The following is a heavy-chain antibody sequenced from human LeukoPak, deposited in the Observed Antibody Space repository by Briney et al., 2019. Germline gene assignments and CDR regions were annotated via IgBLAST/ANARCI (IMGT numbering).Heavy chain of an antibody. CDR3: VRSDIVVVVAAYDY. CDR2: ISAYNGNT. D-gene: IGHD2-15*01. V-gene: IGHV1-18*01. Sequence: RRASVKVSCKASGYTFTSYGISWVRQAPGQGLEWMGWISAYNGNTNYAQKLQGRVTMTTDTSTSTAYMELRSLRSDDTAVYYCVRSDIVVVVAAYDYRGQGTLVTVSS. J-gene: IGHJ4*02. CDR1: GYTFTSYG.